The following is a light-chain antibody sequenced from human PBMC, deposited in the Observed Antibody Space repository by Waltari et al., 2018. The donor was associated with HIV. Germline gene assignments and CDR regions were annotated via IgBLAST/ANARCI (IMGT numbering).Light chain of an antibody. V-gene: IGLV2-14*03. CDR3: STHTADHTLA. CDR1: ASDFGPYNY. CDR2: ELT. J-gene: IGLJ3*02. Sequence: QSTLTQPASVSGSPGQSVTTSCIGTASDFGPYNYVSWYQQHPGNVPKVIIYELTSRPSGVSHRFSASKSGNTASLTISRLQPEDEAVYFCSTHTADHTLAFGGGTHLTVL.